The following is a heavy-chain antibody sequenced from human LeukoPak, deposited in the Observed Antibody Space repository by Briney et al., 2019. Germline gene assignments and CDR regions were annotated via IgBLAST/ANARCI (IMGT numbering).Heavy chain of an antibody. V-gene: IGHV3-74*01. CDR3: AKNSVYSSGWYKGVDY. J-gene: IGHJ4*02. Sequence: GGSLILSCVASGFTFSSHWMPWVRQATGKGLVLVSRINSDGSSTNYADSVKGRFAISRDNAKNTLYLQMNSLRAEDTAVYYCAKNSVYSSGWYKGVDYWGQGTLVTVSS. CDR1: GFTFSSHW. D-gene: IGHD6-19*01. CDR2: INSDGSST.